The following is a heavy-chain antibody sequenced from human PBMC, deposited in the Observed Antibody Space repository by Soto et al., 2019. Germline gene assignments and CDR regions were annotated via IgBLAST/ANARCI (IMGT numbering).Heavy chain of an antibody. CDR3: ARSYDFWSGSYYYGMDV. J-gene: IGHJ6*02. Sequence: EVQLVQSAAEIKKPGECLTISCKGSGYTFSTYWIDWVRQMPGKGLEWMGMIYPGDSDTKYSPSFQGQITMSVDKSTNTAYLQWSSLRASDTAMYYCARSYDFWSGSYYYGMDVWGQGTTVTVSS. V-gene: IGHV5-51*01. D-gene: IGHD3-3*01. CDR1: GYTFSTYW. CDR2: IYPGDSDT.